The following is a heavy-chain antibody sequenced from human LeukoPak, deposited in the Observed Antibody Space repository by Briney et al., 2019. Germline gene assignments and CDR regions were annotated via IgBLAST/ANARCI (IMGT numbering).Heavy chain of an antibody. D-gene: IGHD5-24*01. CDR3: ASHVEMATIFDY. Sequence: SETLSLTCTVSGGSISSYYWSWIRQPPGKGLEWIGYIYYSGSTNYNPSLKSRVTISVDTSKNQFSLKLSSVTAADTAVYYCASHVEMATIFDYWGQGTLVTVSS. CDR2: IYYSGST. CDR1: GGSISSYY. V-gene: IGHV4-59*08. J-gene: IGHJ4*02.